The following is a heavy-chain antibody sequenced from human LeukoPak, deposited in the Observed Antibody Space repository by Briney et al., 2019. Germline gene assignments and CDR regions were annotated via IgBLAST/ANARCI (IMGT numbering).Heavy chain of an antibody. CDR3: ARVGHTSMASYFDY. V-gene: IGHV1-18*01. CDR1: NYTFTSYG. Sequence: ASVKVSCKASNYTFTSYGFSWVRQAPGQGLEWMGWISAYNGNTHYAQKLQGRVTMTTDTSTSTAYMEPRSLRSDDTAVYYCARVGHTSMASYFDYWGQGTLVTVSS. J-gene: IGHJ4*02. CDR2: ISAYNGNT. D-gene: IGHD5-18*01.